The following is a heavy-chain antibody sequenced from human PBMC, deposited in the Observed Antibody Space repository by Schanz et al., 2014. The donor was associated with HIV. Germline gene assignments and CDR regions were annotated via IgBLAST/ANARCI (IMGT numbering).Heavy chain of an antibody. V-gene: IGHV3-23*01. J-gene: IGHJ4*02. CDR2: ISTGGERT. CDR1: GFAFSNYA. Sequence: EVQLLESGGGLEQPGGSLRLSCAASGFAFSNYAMSWVRQAPGKGLEWVSAISTGGERTFYADSVKGRFTISRDNSKNTLYLQMNSLRAEDTAIYHCGTYNYGSGHDYRGQGTLVTVSS. D-gene: IGHD3-10*01. CDR3: GTYNYGSGHDY.